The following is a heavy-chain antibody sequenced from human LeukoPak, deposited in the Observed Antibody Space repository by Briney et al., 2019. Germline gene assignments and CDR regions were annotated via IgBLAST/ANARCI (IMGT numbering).Heavy chain of an antibody. Sequence: GGSLRLSCAASGFTFSSYAMSWVSQAPGKGLEWVSAISGSGGSTYYADSVKGRFTISRDNSKNTLYLQMNSLRAEDTAVYYCAKSPSLLTGYDYYYMDVWGKGTTVTVSS. D-gene: IGHD3-9*01. CDR3: AKSPSLLTGYDYYYMDV. V-gene: IGHV3-23*01. CDR1: GFTFSSYA. J-gene: IGHJ6*03. CDR2: ISGSGGST.